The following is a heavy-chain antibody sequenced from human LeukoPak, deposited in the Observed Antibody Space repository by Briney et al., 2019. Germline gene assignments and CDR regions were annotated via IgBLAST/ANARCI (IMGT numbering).Heavy chain of an antibody. Sequence: PSETLSLTCTVSGASISGSSHYFWGWIRQTPGKGLEWIGSIYYSGITYYTPSLKSRLTISVDTSKNQFSLRLSSVTAADTAVYYCAKKWLQSPFVDWGQGTLVTVSS. CDR1: GASISGSSHYF. J-gene: IGHJ4*02. D-gene: IGHD5-24*01. V-gene: IGHV4-39*01. CDR3: AKKWLQSPFVD. CDR2: IYYSGIT.